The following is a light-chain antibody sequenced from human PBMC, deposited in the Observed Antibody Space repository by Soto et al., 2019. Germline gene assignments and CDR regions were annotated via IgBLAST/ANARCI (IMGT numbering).Light chain of an antibody. CDR2: DNN. CDR1: RSNIGAGYA. CDR3: QSYDSSDKLI. J-gene: IGLJ7*01. V-gene: IGLV1-40*01. Sequence: QFDLTQPPSVSGAPGQRVTISCTGSRSNIGAGYAVHWYQQLPGSAPKLLIYDNNKRPSGVPDRFSASKSTTSASLAITALQAEDEAVYHCQSYDSSDKLIFGGGTQLTVL.